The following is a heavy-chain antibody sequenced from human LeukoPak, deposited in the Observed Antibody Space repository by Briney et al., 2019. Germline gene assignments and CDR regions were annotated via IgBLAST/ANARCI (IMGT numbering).Heavy chain of an antibody. V-gene: IGHV3-33*01. CDR1: GFTFSSYG. D-gene: IGHD4-17*01. Sequence: GRSLRLSCAASGFTFSSYGMHWVRQAPGKGLEWVAVIWYDGSNKYYADSVKGRFTISRDNSKNTLYLQMNSLRAEGTAVYYCAREGATVTSHWGYYGMDVWGQGTTVTVSS. CDR2: IWYDGSNK. CDR3: AREGATVTSHWGYYGMDV. J-gene: IGHJ6*02.